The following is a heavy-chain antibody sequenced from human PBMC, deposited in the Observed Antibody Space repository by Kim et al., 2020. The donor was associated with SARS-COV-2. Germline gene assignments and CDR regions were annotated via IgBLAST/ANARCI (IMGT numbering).Heavy chain of an antibody. Sequence: SETLSLTCAVSGGSISSDGSSWGWVRQPPGKGLDFIGYIYHSGSTYYHPALKSRVAISLDRSRNQFSLRLNSVTAADTAVYFCVGAGVWGVTALDSWGQGSLVTGSS. V-gene: IGHV4-30-2*01. D-gene: IGHD3-10*01. CDR3: VGAGVWGVTALDS. CDR1: GGSISSDGSS. J-gene: IGHJ4*02. CDR2: IYHSGST.